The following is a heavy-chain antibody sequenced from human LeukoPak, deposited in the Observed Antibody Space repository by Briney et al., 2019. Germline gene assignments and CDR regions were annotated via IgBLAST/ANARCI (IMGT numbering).Heavy chain of an antibody. CDR1: GFTFRNYG. Sequence: GGSLRLSCAASGFTFRNYGLHWVRRAPGKGLEWVAVISYDGSNKYYADSVKGRFTISRDNSKNTLYLQMNSLRAEDTAVYYCAKGLDTAMVTYWGQGTLVTVSS. V-gene: IGHV3-30*18. CDR3: AKGLDTAMVTY. D-gene: IGHD5-18*01. CDR2: ISYDGSNK. J-gene: IGHJ4*02.